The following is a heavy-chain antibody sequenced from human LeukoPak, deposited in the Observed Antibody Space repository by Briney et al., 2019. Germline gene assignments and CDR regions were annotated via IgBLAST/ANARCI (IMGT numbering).Heavy chain of an antibody. V-gene: IGHV1-18*01. D-gene: IGHD3-3*01. CDR2: ISAYNGNT. CDR3: GRAEPGFWSGYPSPHDAFDI. CDR1: GYTFTSYG. Sequence: VASVTVSCKASGYTFTSYGISWVRQAPGQGHEWMGWISAYNGNTNYAQKLQGRVTMTTDTSTSTAYMELRSLRSDDTAVYYCGRAEPGFWSGYPSPHDAFDIWGQGTMVTGSS. J-gene: IGHJ3*02.